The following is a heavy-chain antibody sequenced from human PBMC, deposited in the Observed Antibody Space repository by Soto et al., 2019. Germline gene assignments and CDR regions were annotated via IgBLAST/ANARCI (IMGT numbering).Heavy chain of an antibody. J-gene: IGHJ6*02. Sequence: SETLSLTCTVSGGSISSYYWSWIRQPPGKGLEWIGYIYYSGSTNYNPSLKSRVTISVDTSKNQFSLKLSSVTAADTAVYYCAREEYSSSGGYYYYYGMDVWSQGATVTVSS. V-gene: IGHV4-59*01. D-gene: IGHD6-6*01. CDR3: AREEYSSSGGYYYYYGMDV. CDR1: GGSISSYY. CDR2: IYYSGST.